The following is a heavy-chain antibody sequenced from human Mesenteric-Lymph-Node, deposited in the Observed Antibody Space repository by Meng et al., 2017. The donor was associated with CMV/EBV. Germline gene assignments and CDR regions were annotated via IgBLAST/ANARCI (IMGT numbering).Heavy chain of an antibody. CDR2: IFGGGGKNT. D-gene: IGHD2-8*01. V-gene: IGHV3-48*03. Sequence: GGSLRLSCVASGFTFSSYEMNWVRQAPGKGLEWVSIIFGGGGKNTHYADSVKGRFTISGDNANNSLYLQMNSLRAEDTAVYYCARVFMCSTNDCFSGLDYFDYWGQGALVTVSS. CDR1: GFTFSSYE. J-gene: IGHJ4*02. CDR3: ARVFMCSTNDCFSGLDYFDY.